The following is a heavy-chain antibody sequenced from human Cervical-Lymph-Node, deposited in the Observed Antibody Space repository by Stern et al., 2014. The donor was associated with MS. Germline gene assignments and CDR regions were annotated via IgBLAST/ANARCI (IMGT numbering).Heavy chain of an antibody. Sequence: QVQLVQSGAEVKKPGASVTVSCKASGYTFTSYGISWVRQAPGQGIEGMGWSIAYNGNTTHAHKLQGRVTMTTDTSTSTAYMELRSLRSDDTAVYYCARGLLGSENAFDIWGQGTMVTVSS. D-gene: IGHD2-15*01. CDR3: ARGLLGSENAFDI. CDR2: SIAYNGNT. V-gene: IGHV1-18*01. J-gene: IGHJ3*02. CDR1: GYTFTSYG.